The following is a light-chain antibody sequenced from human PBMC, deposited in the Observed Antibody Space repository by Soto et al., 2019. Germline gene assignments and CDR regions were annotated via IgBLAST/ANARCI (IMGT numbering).Light chain of an antibody. CDR2: DAS. CDR1: QTISSW. V-gene: IGKV1-5*01. J-gene: IGKJ1*01. CDR3: QHYNNYSPT. Sequence: DIQMTQSPSTLSASVGDRVTLTCRASQTISSWLAWYQQKPGKAPNLLIFDASSLESGVPSRFSGSGSGTEFTLTISSLQPDDFATYYCQHYNNYSPTFGQGTKVDIK.